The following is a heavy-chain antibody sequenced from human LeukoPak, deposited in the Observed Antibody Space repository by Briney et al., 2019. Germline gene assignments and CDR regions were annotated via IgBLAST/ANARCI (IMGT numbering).Heavy chain of an antibody. CDR3: ARERNYGYYYYYMDV. Sequence: TSETLSLTCTVSGGSISSYYWSWIRQPAGKGLEWIGRIYTSGSTNYNPSLKSRVTMSVDTSKNQFSLKLSSVTAADTAVYYCARERNYGYYYYYMDVWGKGTTVTVSS. J-gene: IGHJ6*03. CDR1: GGSISSYY. D-gene: IGHD1-7*01. V-gene: IGHV4-4*07. CDR2: IYTSGST.